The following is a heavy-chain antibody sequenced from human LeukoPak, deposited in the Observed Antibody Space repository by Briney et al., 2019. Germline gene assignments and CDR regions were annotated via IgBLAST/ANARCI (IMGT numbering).Heavy chain of an antibody. CDR3: ASCLGELSLCPEN. CDR1: GYTLTELS. D-gene: IGHD3-16*02. CDR2: FDPEDGET. J-gene: IGHJ4*02. Sequence: ASVKVSCKVSGYTLTELSMHWVRQAPGKGLEWMGGFDPEDGETIYAQKFQGRVTMTEDTSTDIAYMELSSLRSEDTAVYYCASCLGELSLCPENWGQGTLVTVSS. V-gene: IGHV1-24*01.